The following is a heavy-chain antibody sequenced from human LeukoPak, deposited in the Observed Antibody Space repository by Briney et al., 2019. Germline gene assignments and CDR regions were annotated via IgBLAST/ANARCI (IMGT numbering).Heavy chain of an antibody. CDR3: ARHPRNCSSTSCYPNFDY. V-gene: IGHV4-59*08. D-gene: IGHD2-2*01. CDR1: GGSISSYY. J-gene: IGHJ4*02. CDR2: IYYSGST. Sequence: SETLSLTCTVSGGSISSYYWSWIRQPPGKGLEWIGYIYYSGSTNYNPSLKSRVTISVDTSKNQFSLKLSSVTAADTAVYYCARHPRNCSSTSCYPNFDYWGQGTLVTVSS.